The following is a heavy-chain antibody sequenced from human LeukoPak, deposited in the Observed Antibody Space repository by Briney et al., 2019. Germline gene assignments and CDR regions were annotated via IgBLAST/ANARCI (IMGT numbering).Heavy chain of an antibody. Sequence: GGSLRLSCAASGFTFSSYGMHWVRQAPGKGLEWVAFIRYDGSNKYYADSVKGRFTISRDNSKNTLYLQMNSLRADDTAVYYCATRRDSGTYLVYWGQGTLVTVSS. CDR1: GFTFSSYG. V-gene: IGHV3-30*02. D-gene: IGHD1-26*01. J-gene: IGHJ4*02. CDR3: ATRRDSGTYLVY. CDR2: IRYDGSNK.